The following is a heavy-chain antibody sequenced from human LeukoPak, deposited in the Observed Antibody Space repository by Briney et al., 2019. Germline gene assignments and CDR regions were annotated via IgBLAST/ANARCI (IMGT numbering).Heavy chain of an antibody. V-gene: IGHV1-8*03. Sequence: GASVTVSCKASGYTFTSNDINWKRQATGPGLARMGWMNLNNGNTAYIQKFQGRDTINRKIATSTLYMELSSLRSDDTAVYYCARGSYCSSTSCYTGYYYYYYGDVWGKGTTVTVSS. J-gene: IGHJ6*03. CDR1: GYTFTSND. D-gene: IGHD2-2*02. CDR3: ARGSYCSSTSCYTGYYYYYYGDV. CDR2: MNLNNGNT.